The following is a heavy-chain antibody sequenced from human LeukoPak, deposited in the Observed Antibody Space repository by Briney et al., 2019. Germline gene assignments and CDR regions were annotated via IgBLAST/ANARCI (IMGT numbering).Heavy chain of an antibody. CDR3: ARDQGRYSNYFDY. J-gene: IGHJ4*02. Sequence: GGSLRLSCAAYGFTFSSYAMHWVRQAPGKGLEWVAVISYDGSNKYYADSMKGRFTISRDNSKNTLYLQMNSLRAEDTAVYYCARDQGRYSNYFDYWGQGTLVTVSS. D-gene: IGHD4-11*01. V-gene: IGHV3-30*04. CDR1: GFTFSSYA. CDR2: ISYDGSNK.